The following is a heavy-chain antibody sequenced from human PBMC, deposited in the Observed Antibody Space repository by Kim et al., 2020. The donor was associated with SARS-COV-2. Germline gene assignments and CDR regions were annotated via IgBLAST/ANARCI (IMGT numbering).Heavy chain of an antibody. V-gene: IGHV4-34*01. Sequence: SETLSLTCAVYGGSFSGYYWSWIRQPPGKGLEWIGEINHSGSTNYNPSLKSRVTISVDTSKNQFSLKLSSVTAADTAIYYCARGYGVGEDVRRPPLDYWGQGTLVTVSS. CDR2: INHSGST. CDR3: ARGYGVGEDVRRPPLDY. CDR1: GGSFSGYY. D-gene: IGHD3-10*01. J-gene: IGHJ4*02.